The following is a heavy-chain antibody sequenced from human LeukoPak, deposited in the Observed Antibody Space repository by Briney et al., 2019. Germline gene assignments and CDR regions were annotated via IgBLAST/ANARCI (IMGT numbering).Heavy chain of an antibody. Sequence: GRSLRLSCAASGFTFSVYGMHWVRQAPDKGLEWVSMIWYDGSNKYYADSVKGRLTISRDNSKNTLYLQMNSLRAEDTAVYYCAKAGSTVNHQGAFDIWGQGTMVTVSS. CDR3: AKAGSTVNHQGAFDI. CDR2: IWYDGSNK. D-gene: IGHD4-17*01. CDR1: GFTFSVYG. J-gene: IGHJ3*02. V-gene: IGHV3-33*06.